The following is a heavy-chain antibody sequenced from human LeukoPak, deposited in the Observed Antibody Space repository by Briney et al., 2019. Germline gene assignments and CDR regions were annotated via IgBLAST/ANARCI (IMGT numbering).Heavy chain of an antibody. D-gene: IGHD6-13*01. Sequence: PSETLSLTCTVSGGSISSSSYYWGWIRQPPGKGLEWIGSIYYSGSTYYNPSLKSRVTISVDTSKNQFSLKLSSVTAADTAVYYCASVPAAAGTGGYYYYYMDVWGKGTTVTVSS. CDR1: GGSISSSSYY. CDR2: IYYSGST. V-gene: IGHV4-39*07. CDR3: ASVPAAAGTGGYYYYYMDV. J-gene: IGHJ6*03.